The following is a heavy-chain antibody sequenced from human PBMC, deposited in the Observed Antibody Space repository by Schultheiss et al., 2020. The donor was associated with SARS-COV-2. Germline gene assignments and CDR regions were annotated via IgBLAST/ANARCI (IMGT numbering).Heavy chain of an antibody. J-gene: IGHJ4*02. CDR1: GGSFSGYY. CDR3: ASASPSNIAVAGAPSSD. CDR2: INHSGST. Sequence: SETLSLTCAVYGGSFSGYYWSWIRQPPGKGLEWIGEINHSGSTNYNPSLKSRVTISVDTSKNQFSLKLSSVTAADTAVYYCASASPSNIAVAGAPSSDWGKGTLVTVSS. V-gene: IGHV4-34*01. D-gene: IGHD6-19*01.